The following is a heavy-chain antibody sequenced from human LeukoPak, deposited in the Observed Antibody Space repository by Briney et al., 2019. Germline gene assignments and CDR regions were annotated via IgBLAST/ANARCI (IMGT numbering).Heavy chain of an antibody. Sequence: ASVKVSCKVSGYTLTELSMHWVRQAPGQGLEWMGWMSPNSGNTGYAQKFQGRVTMTRDTSTGTAYLELSSLRSEDSAVYYCVRTPPNWGADFWGQGTLVTVSS. CDR2: MSPNSGNT. D-gene: IGHD7-27*01. V-gene: IGHV1-8*01. CDR3: VRTPPNWGADF. CDR1: GYTLTELS. J-gene: IGHJ4*02.